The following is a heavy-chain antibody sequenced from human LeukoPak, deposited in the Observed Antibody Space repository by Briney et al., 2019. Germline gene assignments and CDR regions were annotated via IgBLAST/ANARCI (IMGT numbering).Heavy chain of an antibody. CDR3: ARYPYYRNAFDI. D-gene: IGHD4-11*01. J-gene: IGHJ3*02. CDR2: FDPEDGET. Sequence: ASVKVSCTVSGYTLTELSMHWVRQAPGKGLEWMGGFDPEDGETIYAQKFQGRVTMTEDTSTDTAYMELSSLRSEDTAVYYCARYPYYRNAFDIWGQGTMVTVSS. V-gene: IGHV1-24*01. CDR1: GYTLTELS.